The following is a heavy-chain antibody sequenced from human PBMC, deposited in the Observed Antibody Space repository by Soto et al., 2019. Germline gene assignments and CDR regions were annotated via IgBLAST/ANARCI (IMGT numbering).Heavy chain of an antibody. Sequence: QVQLQESGPGLVKPSGTLSLTCAVSGGSISSSNWWSWVRQPPGKGLEWIGEIYHSGSTNYNPSLTSRVTIALEKSKKQFSLKLSSVTAADTAVYYCARDPGDGDYEGYYYYGMDVWGQGTTVTVSS. V-gene: IGHV4-4*02. CDR1: GGSISSSNW. D-gene: IGHD4-17*01. CDR3: ARDPGDGDYEGYYYYGMDV. J-gene: IGHJ6*02. CDR2: IYHSGST.